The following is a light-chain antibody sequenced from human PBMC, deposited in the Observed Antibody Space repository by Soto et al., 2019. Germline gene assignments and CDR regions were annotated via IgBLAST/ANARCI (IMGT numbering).Light chain of an antibody. V-gene: IGLV2-8*01. J-gene: IGLJ2*01. CDR2: EVN. Sequence: QSALTQPPSASGSPGQSVTISCTGNRSDVGDYNYVSWYQQHPGKAPKLIIYEVNKRPSGVPDRFSGSKSGNTASLSVSGLQADDEADYYCSSYAGSNNLEVFGGGTKLTVL. CDR1: RSDVGDYNY. CDR3: SSYAGSNNLEV.